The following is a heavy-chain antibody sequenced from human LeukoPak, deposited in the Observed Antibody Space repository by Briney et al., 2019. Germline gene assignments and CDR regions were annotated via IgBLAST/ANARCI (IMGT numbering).Heavy chain of an antibody. Sequence: GESLRISCKGSGYSFTSYWISWVRQMAGKGLEWMGRIDPSDSYTNYSPSFQGHVTISADKSISTAYLQWSSLKASDTAMYYCARRGYCSSTSCHDAFDIWGQGTMVTVSS. CDR1: GYSFTSYW. V-gene: IGHV5-10-1*01. D-gene: IGHD2-2*01. J-gene: IGHJ3*02. CDR3: ARRGYCSSTSCHDAFDI. CDR2: IDPSDSYT.